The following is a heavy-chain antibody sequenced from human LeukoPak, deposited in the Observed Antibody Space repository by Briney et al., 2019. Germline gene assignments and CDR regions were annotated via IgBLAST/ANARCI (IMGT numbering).Heavy chain of an antibody. V-gene: IGHV4-39*01. CDR1: GVSISSSNSY. CDR2: IYYSGNT. D-gene: IGHD3/OR15-3a*01. Sequence: PSETLSLTCTVSGVSISSSNSYWGWIRQPPGKGLEWIGSIYYSGNTYYNASLKSQVSISIDTAKNQFSLRLTSVTAADTAVYYCARQTGSGLFILPGGQGTLVTVSS. CDR3: ARQTGSGLFILP. J-gene: IGHJ4*02.